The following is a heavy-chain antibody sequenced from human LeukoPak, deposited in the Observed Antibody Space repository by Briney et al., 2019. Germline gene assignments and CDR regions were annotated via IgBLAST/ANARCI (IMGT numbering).Heavy chain of an antibody. J-gene: IGHJ4*02. Sequence: PSETLSLTCSVSGGSISSNNYYWDWIRQPPGKGLEWIGTIYHSGGTYYNPSLKSRVTISVGTSKNQFSLKLSSVTAADTAVYYCASRVGVTTYIDYWGQGTLVTVSS. D-gene: IGHD1-26*01. CDR1: GGSISSNNYY. V-gene: IGHV4-39*01. CDR3: ASRVGVTTYIDY. CDR2: IYHSGGT.